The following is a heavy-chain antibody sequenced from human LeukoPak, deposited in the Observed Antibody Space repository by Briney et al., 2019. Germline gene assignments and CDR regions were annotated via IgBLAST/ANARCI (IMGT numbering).Heavy chain of an antibody. J-gene: IGHJ6*04. CDR3: ARDHYGSGSYYYYGMDV. Sequence: GGSLRPSFATSGFPFSSYWMSWVRPAPGKGLEWVANIKQDGREKYYVGSVKGRFTISRDNAKNSLYLQMNSLRAEDTAVYYCARDHYGSGSYYYYGMDVWGKGTTVTVSS. V-gene: IGHV3-7*03. D-gene: IGHD3-10*01. CDR1: GFPFSSYW. CDR2: IKQDGREK.